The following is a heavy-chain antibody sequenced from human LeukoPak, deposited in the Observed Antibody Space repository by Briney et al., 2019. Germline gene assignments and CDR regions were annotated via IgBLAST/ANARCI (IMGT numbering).Heavy chain of an antibody. CDR1: GFTFSSYT. Sequence: GGSLRLSCAASGFTFSSYTMSWVRQAPGKGLEWVSTITTSDGNTYYADSVKGRFTVSRDNSKNTLFLQMNSLRAEDTAVYYWAKDGGLWVSAPWGGSWGRGTLVTVSS. CDR2: ITTSDGNT. V-gene: IGHV3-23*01. J-gene: IGHJ5*02. D-gene: IGHD3-16*01. CDR3: AKDGGLWVSAPWGGS.